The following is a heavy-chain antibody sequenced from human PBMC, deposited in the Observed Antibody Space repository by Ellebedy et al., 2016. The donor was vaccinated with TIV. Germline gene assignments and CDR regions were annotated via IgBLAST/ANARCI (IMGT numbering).Heavy chain of an antibody. J-gene: IGHJ6*02. V-gene: IGHV3-33*01. D-gene: IGHD2-2*01. Sequence: GGSLRLSXAASGFSFNNFGMHWVRQALGKGLEWVAFIWHDGSHTYHADTLRGRFTISRDTPTNTLYLQMNSLRAEDTALYFCARDYQNGMDVWGQGTTVTVSS. CDR1: GFSFNNFG. CDR3: ARDYQNGMDV. CDR2: IWHDGSHT.